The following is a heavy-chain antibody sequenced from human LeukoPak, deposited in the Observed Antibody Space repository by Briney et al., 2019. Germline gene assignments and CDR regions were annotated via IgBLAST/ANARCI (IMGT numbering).Heavy chain of an antibody. J-gene: IGHJ3*02. V-gene: IGHV3-74*01. Sequence: GGSLRLSCAASGVTLSNYWMHWVRQAPGKGLVWVSRINSDGSTTSYTDSVKGRFTISRGNAKNTLYLQMNSLRAEDTAVYYCTRKDTFDIWGQGTMVTVSS. CDR1: GVTLSNYW. CDR2: INSDGSTT. CDR3: TRKDTFDI.